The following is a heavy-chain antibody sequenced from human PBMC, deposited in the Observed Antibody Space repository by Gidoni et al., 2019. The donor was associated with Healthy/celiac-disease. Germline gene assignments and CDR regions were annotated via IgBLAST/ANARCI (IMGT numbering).Heavy chain of an antibody. D-gene: IGHD3-9*01. CDR1: GGSISSSSYY. J-gene: IGHJ4*02. V-gene: IGHV4-39*01. CDR2: IYYSGST. CDR3: ACVDWLSVDY. Sequence: KPSETLSLTCTVSGGSISSSSYYWGWIRQPPGKGLEWIGSIYYSGSTYYNPSLKSRVTISVDTSKSQFSLKLSSVNAEDTAGEYCACVDWLSVDYWGQGTLVTVSS.